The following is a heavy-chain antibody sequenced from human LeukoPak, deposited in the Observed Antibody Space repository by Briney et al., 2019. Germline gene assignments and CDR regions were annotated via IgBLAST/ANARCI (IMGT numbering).Heavy chain of an antibody. CDR1: GFTFDDYA. D-gene: IGHD2-2*01. J-gene: IGHJ4*02. Sequence: PGWSLRLSCAASGFTFDDYAMHWVRQAPGKGLEWVSLISWDGGSTYYADSVKGRFTISRDNSKNSLYLQMNSLRAEDTALYYCAKDIVAGPAGNYFDYWGQGTLVTVSS. V-gene: IGHV3-43D*03. CDR3: AKDIVAGPAGNYFDY. CDR2: ISWDGGST.